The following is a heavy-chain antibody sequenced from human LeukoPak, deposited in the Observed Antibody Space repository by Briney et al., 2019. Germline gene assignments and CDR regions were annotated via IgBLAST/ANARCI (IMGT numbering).Heavy chain of an antibody. CDR3: ARCVASRRSPLFWSGYSHYYYYYMDV. Sequence: GSVKVSCKASGYTFTSYDINWVRQATGQGLEWMGWMNPNSGNTGYAQKFQGRVTITTDESTSTAYMELSSLRSEDTAVYYCARCVASRRSPLFWSGYSHYYYYYMDVWGKGTTVTVSS. D-gene: IGHD3-3*01. CDR1: GYTFTSYD. J-gene: IGHJ6*03. V-gene: IGHV1-8*01. CDR2: MNPNSGNT.